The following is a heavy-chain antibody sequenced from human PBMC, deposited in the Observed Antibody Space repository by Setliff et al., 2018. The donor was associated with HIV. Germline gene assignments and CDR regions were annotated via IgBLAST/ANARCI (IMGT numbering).Heavy chain of an antibody. Sequence: SETLSLTCTVSGGSISSGSYYWSWIRQPAGKGLEWIGHIYTSGSTNYNPSLKSRVTISVDTSKNQFSLKLSSVTAADTVVYYYARRAYGSGLVDPWGQGTLVTVSSGKPYMDVWGKGTTVTVSS. D-gene: IGHD6-19*01. CDR1: GGSISSGSYY. CDR3: ARRAYGSGLVDPWGQGTLVTVSSGKPYMDV. V-gene: IGHV4-61*09. J-gene: IGHJ6*03. CDR2: IYTSGST.